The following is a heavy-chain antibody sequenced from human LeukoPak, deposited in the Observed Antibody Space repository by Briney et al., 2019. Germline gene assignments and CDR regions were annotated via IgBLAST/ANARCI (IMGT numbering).Heavy chain of an antibody. CDR2: IIPIFGTA. Sequence: SVKVSCKASGGTFNSYAISWVRQAPGQGLEWMGGIIPIFGTASYAQKFQGRVTITADESTSTAYMELSSLRSEDTAVYYCARVSTARSYYYYYGMDVWGQGTTVTVSS. J-gene: IGHJ6*02. CDR1: GGTFNSYA. CDR3: ARVSTARSYYYYYGMDV. D-gene: IGHD6-6*01. V-gene: IGHV1-69*13.